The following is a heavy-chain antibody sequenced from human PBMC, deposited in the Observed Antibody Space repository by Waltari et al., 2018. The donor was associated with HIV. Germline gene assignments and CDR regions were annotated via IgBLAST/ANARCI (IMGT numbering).Heavy chain of an antibody. V-gene: IGHV3-30*18. CDR1: GFTFSSYG. CDR2: ISYDGSNK. J-gene: IGHJ4*02. CDR3: AKDLYYYDSSGYYLDY. D-gene: IGHD3-22*01. Sequence: QVPLLESGGGGVQPGRSLRLSCAAPGFTFSSYGLHWVRQAPGKGLEWVAVISYDGSNKYYADSVKGRFTISRDNSKNTLYLQMNSLRAEDTAVYYCAKDLYYYDSSGYYLDYWGQGTLVTVSS.